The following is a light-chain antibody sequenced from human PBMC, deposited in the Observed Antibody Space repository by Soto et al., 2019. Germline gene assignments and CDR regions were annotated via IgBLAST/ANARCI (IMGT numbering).Light chain of an antibody. J-gene: IGLJ3*02. Sequence: QSVLTQPPSVSGAPGQRVTISCTGSSSNIGAGYDVHWYQQLPGTAPKLLIFDNNNRPSGVPDRFSGSKSGTSASLAITGLQAEDEADYYCQSYDSSHWVFGGGTQLTVL. CDR2: DNN. CDR1: SSNIGAGYD. CDR3: QSYDSSHWV. V-gene: IGLV1-40*01.